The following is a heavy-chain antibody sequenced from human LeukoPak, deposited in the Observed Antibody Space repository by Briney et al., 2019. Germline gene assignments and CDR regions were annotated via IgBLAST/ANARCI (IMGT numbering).Heavy chain of an antibody. D-gene: IGHD6-13*01. Sequence: GGSLRLSCAASGFTFSSYAMSWVRQAPGKGLEWVSAISGSGGSTYYADSVKGRFTFSRDNSKNTLSLQMNSPRLEDTAVYYCAKGDREGAAGGTGFDYWGQGTLVTVSS. J-gene: IGHJ4*02. CDR3: AKGDREGAAGGTGFDY. CDR2: ISGSGGST. CDR1: GFTFSSYA. V-gene: IGHV3-23*01.